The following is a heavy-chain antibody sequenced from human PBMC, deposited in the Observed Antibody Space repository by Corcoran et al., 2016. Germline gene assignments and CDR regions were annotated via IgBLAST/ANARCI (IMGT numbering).Heavy chain of an antibody. CDR3: ARSLYSSGQGGAFGY. V-gene: IGHV3-33*01. D-gene: IGHD6-19*01. CDR2: IWYDGSNK. Sequence: QVQLVESGGGVVQPGRSLRLSCAASGFTFSSYGMHWVRQAPGKGLEWVAVIWYDGSNKYYADSVKGRFTISRDNSKNTLYLQMNSLRAEDTAVYYCARSLYSSGQGGAFGYWGQGTLVTVSS. J-gene: IGHJ4*02. CDR1: GFTFSSYG.